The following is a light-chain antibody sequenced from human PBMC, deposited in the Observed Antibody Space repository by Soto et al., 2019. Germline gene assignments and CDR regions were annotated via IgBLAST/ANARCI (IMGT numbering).Light chain of an antibody. V-gene: IGKV3-11*01. Sequence: EIVLTQSPATLSLSPGERSTLSCRASQSVSSYLAWYQQKPGQAPRLLIYDASNRATGMPARFSGSGSGTEFTLTISSLQSEDFAVYYCQQYNNWAPTWTFGQGTKVDIK. J-gene: IGKJ1*01. CDR1: QSVSSY. CDR2: DAS. CDR3: QQYNNWAPTWT.